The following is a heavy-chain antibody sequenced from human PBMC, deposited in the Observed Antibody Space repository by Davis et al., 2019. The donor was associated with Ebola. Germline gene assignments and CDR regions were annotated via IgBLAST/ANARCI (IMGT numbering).Heavy chain of an antibody. Sequence: PGGSLRLSCAASGFAFNTFAMKWVRQAPGKGLEWVSAIGGDGSNIQYADSVKGRFTISRDNSKNTLYLQMNSLRAEDTAVYYCAKDQSGSSLNWFDPWGQGTLVTVSS. CDR2: IGGDGSNI. D-gene: IGHD6-13*01. J-gene: IGHJ5*02. CDR1: GFAFNTFA. CDR3: AKDQSGSSLNWFDP. V-gene: IGHV3-23*01.